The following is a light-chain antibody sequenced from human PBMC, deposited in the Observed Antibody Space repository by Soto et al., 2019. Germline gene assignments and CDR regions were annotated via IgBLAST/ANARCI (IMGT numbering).Light chain of an antibody. Sequence: QSVLTQPASVSGSPGQSITISCTGTSSDVGGYNYVSWYQQHPGKAPKLMIYDVSNRPSGVSNRFSGSKSGNTASLTISGLQAEEEADYYCSSYTSSSNYVFGTGTQLTVL. J-gene: IGLJ1*01. V-gene: IGLV2-14*01. CDR3: SSYTSSSNYV. CDR2: DVS. CDR1: SSDVGGYNY.